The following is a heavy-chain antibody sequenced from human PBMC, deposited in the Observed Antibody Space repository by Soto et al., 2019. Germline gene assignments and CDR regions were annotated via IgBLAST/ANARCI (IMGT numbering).Heavy chain of an antibody. D-gene: IGHD3-9*01. CDR3: ACVLWYVLFSCYSDVYFFFCFFDF. J-gene: IGHJ4*02. CDR2: IYYSGNT. V-gene: IGHV4-30-4*01. Sequence: SETLSLTCTVSGGSINSGNYFWSWIRQPPGKGLEWIGYIYYSGNTYYNPSLKSRVTISVDTSKNQFSLNLSSVTAADTAVYYCACVLWYVLFSCYSDVYFFFCFFDFWCRVTLVTVSS. CDR1: GGSINSGNYF.